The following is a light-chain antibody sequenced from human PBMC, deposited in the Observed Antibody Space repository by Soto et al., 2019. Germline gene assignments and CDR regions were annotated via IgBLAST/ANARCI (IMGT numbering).Light chain of an antibody. CDR2: DIS. J-gene: IGKJ5*01. CDR1: QTVSRN. Sequence: EVVMTQSPATLSVSPGERATLSCRASQTVSRNLACYQQRPGQAPRLLIYDISNRATGVPARFSGSGSETEFTLTIRSLQSEDFAVYFCQQYNNWPSFGQGTRLEIK. V-gene: IGKV3-15*01. CDR3: QQYNNWPS.